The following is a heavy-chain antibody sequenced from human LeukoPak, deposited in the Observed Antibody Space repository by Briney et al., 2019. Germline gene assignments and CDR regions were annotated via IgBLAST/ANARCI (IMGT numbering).Heavy chain of an antibody. D-gene: IGHD5-18*01. J-gene: IGHJ6*02. Sequence: ASVTVSCTASGYTFTSYYMHWVRQAPGQGLEWMGIINPSGGSTSYAQKFQGRVTMTRDTSTSTVYMELSSLRSEDTAVYYCARDGDVDTAMVSTLDYYYYGMDVWGQGTTVTVSS. V-gene: IGHV1-46*01. CDR2: INPSGGST. CDR3: ARDGDVDTAMVSTLDYYYYGMDV. CDR1: GYTFTSYY.